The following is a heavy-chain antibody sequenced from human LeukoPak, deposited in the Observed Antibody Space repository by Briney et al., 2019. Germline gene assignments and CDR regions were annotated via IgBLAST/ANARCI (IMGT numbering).Heavy chain of an antibody. CDR2: IWYDGSNK. Sequence: GGSLRLSCAASGFTFSSYVMHWVRQAPGKGLEWVAGIWYDGSNKYYAESVKGRFAISRNNSKNTLYLQMNSLRAEDTAVYYCARPTYSGSYYWFDYWGQGILVTVSS. J-gene: IGHJ4*02. D-gene: IGHD1-26*01. CDR3: ARPTYSGSYYWFDY. CDR1: GFTFSSYV. V-gene: IGHV3-33*01.